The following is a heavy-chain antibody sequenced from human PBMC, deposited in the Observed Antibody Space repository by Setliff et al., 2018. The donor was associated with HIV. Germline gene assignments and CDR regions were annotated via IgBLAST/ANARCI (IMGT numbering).Heavy chain of an antibody. Sequence: GGSLRLSCAASGFTFSSYTMNWVRQAPGKGLEWVSSISSSSYYIYYADSVKGRFTISRDNAKNSLFLQMNSLRAEDTAVYYCARDPPYDILTGYYGDAFDIWGQGTMVTVSS. CDR3: ARDPPYDILTGYYGDAFDI. D-gene: IGHD3-9*01. CDR2: ISSSSYYI. J-gene: IGHJ3*02. V-gene: IGHV3-21*01. CDR1: GFTFSSYT.